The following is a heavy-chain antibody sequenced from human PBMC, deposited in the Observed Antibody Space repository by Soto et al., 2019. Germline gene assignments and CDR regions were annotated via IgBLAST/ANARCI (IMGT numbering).Heavy chain of an antibody. CDR2: TSYDGSNK. CDR1: GFTFSSYG. Sequence: QVQLVESGGGVVQPGRSLRLSCVASGFTFSSYGMHWVRQAPDKGLEWVAVTSYDGSNKHYADSVKGRFTISRDNSKNTLYLQMNSLRAEDTAVYYCAKDRTSGALFDYWGQGTLVTVSS. V-gene: IGHV3-30*18. CDR3: AKDRTSGALFDY. D-gene: IGHD1-26*01. J-gene: IGHJ4*02.